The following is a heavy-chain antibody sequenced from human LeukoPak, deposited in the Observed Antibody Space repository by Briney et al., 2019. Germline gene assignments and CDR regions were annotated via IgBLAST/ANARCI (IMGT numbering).Heavy chain of an antibody. CDR1: GASVSGSAYY. V-gene: IGHV4-39*01. Sequence: SETLSLTCTVSGASVSGSAYYWGWIRQPPGKGLEWIGNIYYSGSTYYNESLESRVTISIDTSKNPLSLKLNSVTAEDTAMYYCAKSGGYGLIDYWGQGTLVTVSS. J-gene: IGHJ4*02. D-gene: IGHD1-26*01. CDR2: IYYSGST. CDR3: AKSGGYGLIDY.